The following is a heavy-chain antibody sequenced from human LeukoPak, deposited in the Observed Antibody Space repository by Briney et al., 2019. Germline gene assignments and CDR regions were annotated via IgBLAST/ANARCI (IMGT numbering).Heavy chain of an antibody. CDR3: ARDLGYCTNGVCRYYYYMDV. D-gene: IGHD2-8*01. J-gene: IGHJ6*03. CDR1: GGSFSGYY. Sequence: SETLSLTCAVYGGSFSGYYWSWIRQPPGKGLEWIGEINHSGSTNYNPSLKSRVTISVDTSKNQFSLKLSSVTAADMAVYYCARDLGYCTNGVCRYYYYMDVWGKGTTVTISS. CDR2: INHSGST. V-gene: IGHV4-34*01.